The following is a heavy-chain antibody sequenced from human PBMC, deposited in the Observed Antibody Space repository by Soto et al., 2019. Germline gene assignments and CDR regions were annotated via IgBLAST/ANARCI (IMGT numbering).Heavy chain of an antibody. J-gene: IGHJ4*02. D-gene: IGHD6-13*01. CDR2: IYYTGRT. V-gene: IGHV4-59*08. CDR1: GGSISSYY. CDR3: AGLRQQLDKNFDS. Sequence: QVQLQESGPGLVKPSETLTLTCTVSGGSISSYYWSWIRQPPGKGLEWIGHIYYTGRTNYNPSLKSRVTISVDTSKKQFSLKLSSVTAADTAVFYCAGLRQQLDKNFDSWGQGTLVTVSS.